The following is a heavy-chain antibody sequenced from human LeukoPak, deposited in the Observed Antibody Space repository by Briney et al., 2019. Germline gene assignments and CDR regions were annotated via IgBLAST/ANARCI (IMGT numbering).Heavy chain of an antibody. Sequence: ASVKVSCKASGGTFSSYAISWVRQAPGQGLEWMGGIIPIFGTANYAQKFQGRVTITADGSTSTAYMELSSLRSEDTAVYYCARVNYYDSSGYYDYWGQGTLVTVSS. D-gene: IGHD3-22*01. CDR2: IIPIFGTA. J-gene: IGHJ4*02. V-gene: IGHV1-69*13. CDR1: GGTFSSYA. CDR3: ARVNYYDSSGYYDY.